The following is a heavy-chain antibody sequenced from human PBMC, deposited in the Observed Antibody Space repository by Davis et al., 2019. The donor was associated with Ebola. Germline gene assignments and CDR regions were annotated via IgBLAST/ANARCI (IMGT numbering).Heavy chain of an antibody. D-gene: IGHD3-3*01. Sequence: GESLKISCAASGFTFSSYAMHWVRQAPGKGLEWVAVISYDGSNKYYADSVKGRFTISRDNSKNTLYLQMNSLRAEDTAVYYCATDFWSGYSPPWGQGTLVTVSS. CDR3: ATDFWSGYSPP. CDR2: ISYDGSNK. V-gene: IGHV3-30-3*01. J-gene: IGHJ5*02. CDR1: GFTFSSYA.